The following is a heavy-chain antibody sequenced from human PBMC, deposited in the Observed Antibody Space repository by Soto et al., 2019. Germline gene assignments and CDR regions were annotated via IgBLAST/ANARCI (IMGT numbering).Heavy chain of an antibody. Sequence: PSETLSLTCAVYGGSFSGYYWSCIRQPPGKGLEWIGEINHSGSTNYNPSLKSRVTISVDTSKNQFSLKLSSVTAADTAVYYCARDYYYGMDVWGQGTTVTVSS. J-gene: IGHJ6*02. CDR1: GGSFSGYY. CDR2: INHSGST. CDR3: ARDYYYGMDV. V-gene: IGHV4-34*01.